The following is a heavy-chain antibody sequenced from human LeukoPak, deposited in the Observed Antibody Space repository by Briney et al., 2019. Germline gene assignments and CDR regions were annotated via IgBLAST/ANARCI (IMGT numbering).Heavy chain of an antibody. Sequence: ASVKVSCKASGYAFTAYYINWVRQAPGQGLEWMGYINPHSGGAVYAQGFQGRVTMTRDTSISTAYMEVTRLSSDDTAVYYCARFEDYGGKRDVFDIWGQGTLVTVSS. CDR1: GYAFTAYY. D-gene: IGHD4-23*01. CDR2: INPHSGGA. J-gene: IGHJ3*02. CDR3: ARFEDYGGKRDVFDI. V-gene: IGHV1-2*02.